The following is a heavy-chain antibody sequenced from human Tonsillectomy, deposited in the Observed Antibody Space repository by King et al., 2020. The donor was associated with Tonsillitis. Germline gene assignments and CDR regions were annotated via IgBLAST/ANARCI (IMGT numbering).Heavy chain of an antibody. CDR2: ISGSGGST. J-gene: IGHJ4*02. CDR3: AKVLDYYDSSGYYSQDDY. D-gene: IGHD3-22*01. V-gene: IGHV3-23*04. Sequence: VQLVESGGGLVQPGGALRLSCAASGFTFSSYAMSWVRQAPGKGLEWVSAISGSGGSTYYADSVKGRFTISRDNSKNTLYLQMNNLRAEDTAVYYCAKVLDYYDSSGYYSQDDYWGQGTLVTVSS. CDR1: GFTFSSYA.